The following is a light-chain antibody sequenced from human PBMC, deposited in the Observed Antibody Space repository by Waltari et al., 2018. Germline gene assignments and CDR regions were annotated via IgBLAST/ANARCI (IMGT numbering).Light chain of an antibody. CDR1: QNITNNY. CDR2: DSS. Sequence: EVILTQSPDTLSLSPGARATLPCRASQNITNNYLAWYQQKPGLAPRLLIYDSSSRATGVPDRFSGSGSGTDFTLTIGRLEPEDFAVYYCQQRSNWPPRYTFGQGTKLEIK. J-gene: IGKJ2*01. V-gene: IGKV3D-20*02. CDR3: QQRSNWPPRYT.